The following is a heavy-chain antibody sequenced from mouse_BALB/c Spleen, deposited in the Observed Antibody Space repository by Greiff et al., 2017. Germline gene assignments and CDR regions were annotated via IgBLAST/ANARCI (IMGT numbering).Heavy chain of an antibody. Sequence: EVKLMESGAELVKPGASVKLSCTASGFNIKDTYMHWVKQRPEQGLEWIGRIDPANGNTKYDPKFQGKATITADTSSNTAYLQLSSLTSEDTAVYYCARVPFAYWGQGTLVTVSA. CDR2: IDPANGNT. CDR1: GFNIKDTY. J-gene: IGHJ3*01. CDR3: ARVPFAY. V-gene: IGHV14-3*02.